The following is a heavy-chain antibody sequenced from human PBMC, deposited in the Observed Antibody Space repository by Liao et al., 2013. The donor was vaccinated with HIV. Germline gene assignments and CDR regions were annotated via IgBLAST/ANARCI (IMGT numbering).Heavy chain of an antibody. CDR1: GGSFSGYS. D-gene: IGHD2-2*01. CDR3: ARLIVVVPAAHNWFDP. Sequence: QVQLQQWGAGLLKPSETLSLTCAVYGGSFSGYSWSWIRQPPGKGLEWIGEINHSGSTNYNPSLKSRVTISVDTSKNQFSLKLSSVTAADTAVYYCARLIVVVPAAHNWFDPWGQGTLVTVSS. CDR2: INHSGST. J-gene: IGHJ5*02. V-gene: IGHV4-34*01.